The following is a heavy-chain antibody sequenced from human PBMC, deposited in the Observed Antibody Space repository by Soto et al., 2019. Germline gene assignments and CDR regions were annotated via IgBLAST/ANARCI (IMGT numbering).Heavy chain of an antibody. D-gene: IGHD2-21*02. CDR1: GGTFSSYA. Sequence: AVKVSCKACGGTFSSYAISWVRQAPGQGLEWMGGIIPIFGTANYAQKFQGRVTITADKSTSTAYMELSSLRSEDTAVYYCARKRPNCGGDCYSHWGQGTLVTVSS. CDR2: IIPIFGTA. V-gene: IGHV1-69*06. J-gene: IGHJ4*02. CDR3: ARKRPNCGGDCYSH.